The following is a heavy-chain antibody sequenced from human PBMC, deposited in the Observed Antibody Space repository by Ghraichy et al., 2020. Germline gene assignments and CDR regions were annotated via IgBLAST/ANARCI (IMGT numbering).Heavy chain of an antibody. J-gene: IGHJ4*02. CDR2: ISGSGGST. V-gene: IGHV3-23*01. CDR1: GFTFSSYG. CDR3: AKRLDFSGWYYFDY. Sequence: GGSLRLSCAASGFTFSSYGMNWVRQAPGEGLEWVSDISGSGGSTYYADSVKGRFTISRDNSKNTLDLRMNSLRAEDTAVYYCAKRLDFSGWYYFDYCGQGTLVAVS. D-gene: IGHD6-19*01.